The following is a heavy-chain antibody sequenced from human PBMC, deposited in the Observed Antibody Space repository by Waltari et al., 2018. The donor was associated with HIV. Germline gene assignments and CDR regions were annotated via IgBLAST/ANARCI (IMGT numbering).Heavy chain of an antibody. Sequence: QVQRVQSGSELKKPGASVRVSCKASGYTLTKHAMTLVRQAHGPGLEWMGWINTKTGNPTYAQGYRGRFVFSLDTAFSTAYLQINSLKADDTAVYYCARHVVEGTDGSGSYFNYGLDVWGQGSTVTVSS. CDR1: GYTLTKHA. J-gene: IGHJ6*02. D-gene: IGHD3-10*01. V-gene: IGHV7-4-1*02. CDR3: ARHVVEGTDGSGSYFNYGLDV. CDR2: INTKTGNP.